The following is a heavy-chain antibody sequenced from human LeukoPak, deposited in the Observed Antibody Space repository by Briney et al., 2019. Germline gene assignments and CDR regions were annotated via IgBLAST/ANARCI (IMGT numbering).Heavy chain of an antibody. V-gene: IGHV3-7*01. CDR2: IKQDGSEK. J-gene: IGHJ6*03. CDR1: GFTFSSYW. CDR3: ARDLTYDFWSGYYSGYYYMDV. Sequence: GGSLRLSCAVSGFTFSSYWMSWVRQAPGKGLEWVANIKQDGSEKYYVDSVKGRCTISRDNAKNSLYLQMNSLRAEDAAVYYCARDLTYDFWSGYYSGYYYMDVWGKGTAVTVSS. D-gene: IGHD3-3*01.